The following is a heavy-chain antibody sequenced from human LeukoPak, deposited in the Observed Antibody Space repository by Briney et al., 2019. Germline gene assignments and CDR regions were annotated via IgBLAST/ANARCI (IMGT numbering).Heavy chain of an antibody. V-gene: IGHV3-23*01. J-gene: IGHJ4*02. CDR1: GFTFSSYG. CDR3: AKCARGGDCYSQFDY. D-gene: IGHD2-21*02. Sequence: GGSLRLSCAASGFTFSSYGVSWVRQAPGKGLEWVSAVSGSGGSTYYADSVKGRFTISRDNSKNAQYLQMNSLRVEDTAVYYCAKCARGGDCYSQFDYWGQGTLVTVSS. CDR2: VSGSGGST.